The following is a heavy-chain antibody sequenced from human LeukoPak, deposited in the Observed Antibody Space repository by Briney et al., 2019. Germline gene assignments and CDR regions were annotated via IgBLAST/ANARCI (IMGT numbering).Heavy chain of an antibody. CDR2: IYYSGST. CDR1: GGSLISDNFY. D-gene: IGHD1-26*01. CDR3: ARLRGTYYWYFDY. Sequence: SETLSLTCAVSGGSLISDNFYWGWIRQPPGKGLEWIGSIYYSGSTYYNPFLNSRVTISVDTSKNRFSLKLSSVTAADTAVYSCARLRGTYYWYFDYWGQGTLVTVSS. J-gene: IGHJ4*02. V-gene: IGHV4-39*01.